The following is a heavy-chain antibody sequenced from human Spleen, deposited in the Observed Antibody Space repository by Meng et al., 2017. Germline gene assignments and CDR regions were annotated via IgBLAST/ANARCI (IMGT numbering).Heavy chain of an antibody. CDR2: IIPNSGGT. CDR1: GGIFSSYA. CDR3: ARVFRYSYHA. D-gene: IGHD5-18*01. Sequence: QQVLSGAVVVKPGSSVKVSCKAPGGIFSSYAISWVRQAPGQGLEWMGGIIPNSGGTNYAQKFQGRVTMTRDTSISTAYMELSRLRSDDTAVYYCARVFRYSYHAWGQGTLVTVSS. V-gene: IGHV1-2*02. J-gene: IGHJ5*02.